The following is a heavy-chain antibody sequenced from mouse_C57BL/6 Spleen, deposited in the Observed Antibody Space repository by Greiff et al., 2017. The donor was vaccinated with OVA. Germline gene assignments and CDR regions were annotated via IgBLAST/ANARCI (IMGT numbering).Heavy chain of an antibody. CDR1: GYTFTDYN. J-gene: IGHJ3*01. CDR2: INPNNGGT. Sequence: VQLKQSGPELVKPGASVKIPCKASGYTFTDYNMDWVKQSHGKSLEWIGDINPNNGGTIYNQKFKGKATLTVDKSSSTAYMELRSLTSEDTAVYYCARRTAQAPFAYWGQGTLVTVSA. V-gene: IGHV1-18*01. D-gene: IGHD3-2*02. CDR3: ARRTAQAPFAY.